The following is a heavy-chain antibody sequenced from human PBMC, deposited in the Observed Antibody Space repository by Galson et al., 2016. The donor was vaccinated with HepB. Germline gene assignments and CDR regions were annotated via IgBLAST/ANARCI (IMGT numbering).Heavy chain of an antibody. D-gene: IGHD6-13*01. CDR3: ARGRLYSDGWYLIY. J-gene: IGHJ4*02. Sequence: CAISGDSVSSSNTAWNWIRQSPSRGLEWLGRTYYMSRWYNDYAESVKSRININPHTSKNQFSLHLHSVTPEDTALYYCARGRLYSDGWYLIYWGQGTLVTVSS. CDR1: GDSVSSSNTA. CDR2: TYYMSRWYN. V-gene: IGHV6-1*01.